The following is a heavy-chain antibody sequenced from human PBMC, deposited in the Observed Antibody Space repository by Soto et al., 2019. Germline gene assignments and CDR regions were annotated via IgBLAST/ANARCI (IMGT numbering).Heavy chain of an antibody. D-gene: IGHD3-3*01. Sequence: GGSLRLSCAASGFTFSNNGIHWVRQAPGKGLEWVAVISSDGINKYYAVSVKGRATIKPDTSKNQFSLQLNSVTPEDTAVYYCARGPAILNPWGQGILVTVSS. CDR1: GFTFSNNG. V-gene: IGHV3-30*03. CDR2: ISSDGINK. J-gene: IGHJ5*02. CDR3: ARGPAILNP.